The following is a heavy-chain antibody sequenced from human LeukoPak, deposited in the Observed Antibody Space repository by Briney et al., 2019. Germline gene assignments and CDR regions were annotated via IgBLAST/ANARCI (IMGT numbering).Heavy chain of an antibody. CDR2: IYYSGST. Sequence: KPSETLSLTCTVSGGSIRSSRTYYWGWIRQHPGKGLEWIGYIYYSGSTSYNPSLKSRVSISIDTSKNQFSLNLSSVTAADTAVYYCARDLQTYYYDSGGYSDAFDIWGQGTMVTVSS. D-gene: IGHD3-22*01. CDR3: ARDLQTYYYDSGGYSDAFDI. J-gene: IGHJ3*02. V-gene: IGHV4-31*03. CDR1: GGSIRSSRTYY.